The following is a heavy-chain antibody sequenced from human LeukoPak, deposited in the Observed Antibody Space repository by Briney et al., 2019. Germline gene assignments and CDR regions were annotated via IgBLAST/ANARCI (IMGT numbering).Heavy chain of an antibody. V-gene: IGHV3-30*02. CDR3: AKDLMSYSYGCDH. CDR1: GFTFSSYG. CDR2: IRYDGTNE. Sequence: GGSLRLSCAASGFTFSSYGIHWVRQAPGKGLEWVAFIRYDGTNEFYADSVKGRFTISRDNSRNTVFLQLNSLRAEDTAVYYCAKDLMSYSYGCDHWGQGTLVTVSS. D-gene: IGHD5-18*01. J-gene: IGHJ4*02.